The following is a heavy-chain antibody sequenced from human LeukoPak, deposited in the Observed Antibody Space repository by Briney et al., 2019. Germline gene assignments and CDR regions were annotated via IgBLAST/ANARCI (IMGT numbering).Heavy chain of an antibody. J-gene: IGHJ6*02. CDR1: GFTFSSYA. Sequence: GGSLRLSCAASGFTFSSYAMSWVRQAPGKGLEWVSAISGSGGSTYYADSVKGRFTISRDNSKNTLYLQMNSLRAEDTAVYYCAKDLVPPKELYGSGRSRTRYGMDVWGQGTTVTVSS. V-gene: IGHV3-23*01. D-gene: IGHD3-10*01. CDR2: ISGSGGST. CDR3: AKDLVPPKELYGSGRSRTRYGMDV.